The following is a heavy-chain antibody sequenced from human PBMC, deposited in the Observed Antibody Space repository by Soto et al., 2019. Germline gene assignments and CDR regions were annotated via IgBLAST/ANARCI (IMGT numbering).Heavy chain of an antibody. CDR1: GGSISSSNW. V-gene: IGHV4-4*02. Sequence: QVQLQESGPGLVKPSGTLSLTCAVSGGSISSSNWWSWVRQPPGKGLEWIGEFYHSGGFNCNPSLRSRVAISVDKSTIQLTLKLSSVTGADTAADYCAGVRGECDCWGKGSLVTVSS. D-gene: IGHD3-16*01. J-gene: IGHJ4*02. CDR2: FYHSGGF. CDR3: AGVRGECDC.